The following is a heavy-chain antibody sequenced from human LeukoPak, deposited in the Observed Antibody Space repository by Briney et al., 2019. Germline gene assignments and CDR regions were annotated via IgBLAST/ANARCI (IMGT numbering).Heavy chain of an antibody. J-gene: IGHJ6*02. CDR1: GFTFSSYG. V-gene: IGHV3-30*03. Sequence: SGGSLRLSCAASGFTFSSYGMHWVRQAPGKGLEWVAVISYDGSNKYYADSVKGRFTISRDNSKNTLYLQMNRLRAEDTAVYYCARVLIEWGLYYGMDVWGQGTTVTVSS. D-gene: IGHD1-26*01. CDR2: ISYDGSNK. CDR3: ARVLIEWGLYYGMDV.